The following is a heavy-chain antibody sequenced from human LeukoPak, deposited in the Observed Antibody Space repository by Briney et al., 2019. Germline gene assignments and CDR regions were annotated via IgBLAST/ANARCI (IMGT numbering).Heavy chain of an antibody. CDR2: IYNSGST. Sequence: SETLSLTCTVSGGPITSGDNYWSWIRQLPGKGLEWIGFIYNSGSTYYNPALKGRVSISVDTSKNQFYLRLSSVTAADTAKYYCARDLRINMARGLMPAPGFDSWGQGTLVTVSS. CDR3: ARDLRINMARGLMPAPGFDS. D-gene: IGHD3-10*01. V-gene: IGHV4-30-4*01. J-gene: IGHJ5*01. CDR1: GGPITSGDNY.